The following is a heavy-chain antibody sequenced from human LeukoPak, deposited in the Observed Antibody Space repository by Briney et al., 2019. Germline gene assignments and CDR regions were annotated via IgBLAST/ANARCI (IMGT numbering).Heavy chain of an antibody. CDR1: GYTLTELS. J-gene: IGHJ2*01. D-gene: IGHD1-7*01. CDR2: FDPEDGET. Sequence: ASVKVSCKVSGYTLTELSMHWVRQAPGKGLEWMGGFDPEDGETIYAQKFQGRVTMTEDTSTDTAYMELSSLRSEDTAVYYCATGLPSLGSTGTYWYFDLWGRGTLATVSS. V-gene: IGHV1-24*01. CDR3: ATGLPSLGSTGTYWYFDL.